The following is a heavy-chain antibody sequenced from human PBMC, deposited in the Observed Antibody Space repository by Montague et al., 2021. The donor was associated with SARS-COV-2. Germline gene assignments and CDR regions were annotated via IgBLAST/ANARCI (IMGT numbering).Heavy chain of an antibody. CDR3: VRASLITARIAVAGTTVD. CDR2: ISYDGSNK. J-gene: IGHJ4*02. Sequence: SLRLSFAASGFTFNNYSMHWVRQAPGKGLEWVAIISYDGSNKYYADSVKGRFAISRDNSKNTLYLQMNSLRAEDTAVYYCVRASLITARIAVAGTTVDWGQGTLVTVSS. D-gene: IGHD6-19*01. CDR1: GFTFNNYS. V-gene: IGHV3-30*09.